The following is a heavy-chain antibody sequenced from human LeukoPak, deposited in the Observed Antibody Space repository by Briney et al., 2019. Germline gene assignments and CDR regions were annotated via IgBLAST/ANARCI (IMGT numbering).Heavy chain of an antibody. CDR1: GYTFTSYG. V-gene: IGHV1-18*01. CDR3: ARHQGGDYYDSSGYYGY. CDR2: ISAYNGNT. J-gene: IGHJ4*02. D-gene: IGHD3-22*01. Sequence: ASVKVSCKASGYTFTSYGISWVRQAPGQGLEWMGWISAYNGNTNYAQKLQGRVTMTTDTSTSTAYMELRGLRSDDTAVYYCARHQGGDYYDSSGYYGYWGQGTLVTVSS.